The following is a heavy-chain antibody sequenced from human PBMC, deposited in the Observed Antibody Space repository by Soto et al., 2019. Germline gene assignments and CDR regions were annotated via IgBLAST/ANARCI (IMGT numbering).Heavy chain of an antibody. D-gene: IGHD2-21*02. CDR3: ASAPAGDSSFDY. CDR2: IDPSDSYT. Sequence: ESLTMSCTGSGYSFTSYWISLVRQMPGKGLEWMGRIDPSDSYTNYSPSFQGHVTISADKSISTAYLQWSSLKASDTAMYYCASAPAGDSSFDYWGQGTLVTVYS. CDR1: GYSFTSYW. J-gene: IGHJ4*02. V-gene: IGHV5-10-1*01.